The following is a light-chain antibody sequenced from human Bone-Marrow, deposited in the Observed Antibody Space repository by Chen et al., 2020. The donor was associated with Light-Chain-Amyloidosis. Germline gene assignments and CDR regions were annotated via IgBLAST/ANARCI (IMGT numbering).Light chain of an antibody. J-gene: IGLJ3*02. CDR3: QVWDRSSDRAV. Sequence: SYVLTQPSSVSVAPGQTATIACGGNNIGSTSVHWYQQTPGQAPLLVVYDDSDRPSGIPERLAGSNSGNTATRTISRVEAGDGADYYCQVWDRSSDRAVFGGGTKLTVL. CDR2: DDS. CDR1: NIGSTS. V-gene: IGLV3-21*02.